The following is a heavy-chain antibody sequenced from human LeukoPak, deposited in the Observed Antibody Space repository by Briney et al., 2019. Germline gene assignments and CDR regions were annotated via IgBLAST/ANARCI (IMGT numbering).Heavy chain of an antibody. CDR2: IYYSGST. J-gene: IGHJ4*02. V-gene: IGHV4-61*05. CDR3: ARYDCWSGPIDY. CDR1: GGSISSSSYY. Sequence: PSETLSLTCTVSGGSISSSSYYWSWIRQPPGKGLEWIGYIYYSGSTNYNPSLKSRVTISVDTSKNQFSLKLSSVTAADTAVYYCARYDCWSGPIDYWGQGTLVTVSS. D-gene: IGHD3-3*01.